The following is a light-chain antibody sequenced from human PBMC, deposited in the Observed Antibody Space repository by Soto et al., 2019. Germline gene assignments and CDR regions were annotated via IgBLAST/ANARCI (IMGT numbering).Light chain of an antibody. J-gene: IGKJ1*01. CDR1: QDISNY. Sequence: DIQMTQSPSSLSASVGDRVTITCRASQDISNYLAWYQQKPGKVPKLLIYAASTLQSGVPSRFIGSGSGTGFTLTISTLQPEDVATYYCQKYNSAPWTFGQGTKVDIK. CDR2: AAS. V-gene: IGKV1-27*01. CDR3: QKYNSAPWT.